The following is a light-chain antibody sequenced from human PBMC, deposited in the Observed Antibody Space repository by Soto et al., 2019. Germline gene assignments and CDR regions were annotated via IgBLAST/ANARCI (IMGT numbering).Light chain of an antibody. Sequence: EIVLTQSPGTLSLSPGERATLSCRASQSVSSSYLAWYQQKPRQAPRLLIYGASSRATGIPDRFSGSGSGTDVTLTISRLEPEDFAVYYCQQYGSSPNTFGQGTRLEIK. J-gene: IGKJ5*01. V-gene: IGKV3-20*01. CDR2: GAS. CDR1: QSVSSSY. CDR3: QQYGSSPNT.